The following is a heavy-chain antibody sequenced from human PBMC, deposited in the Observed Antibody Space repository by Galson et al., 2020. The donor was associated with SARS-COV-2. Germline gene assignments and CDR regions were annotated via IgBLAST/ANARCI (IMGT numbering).Heavy chain of an antibody. CDR3: ARHVDDGWYVLPFDY. J-gene: IGHJ4*02. CDR1: GGSISSSSYY. Sequence: SETLSLTCTVSGGSISSSSYYWGWIRQPPGKGLEWIGSIYYSGSTYYNPSLKSRVTISVDTSKNQFSLKLSSVTAADTAVYYCARHVDDGWYVLPFDYWGQGTLVTVSS. V-gene: IGHV4-39*01. D-gene: IGHD6-19*01. CDR2: IYYSGST.